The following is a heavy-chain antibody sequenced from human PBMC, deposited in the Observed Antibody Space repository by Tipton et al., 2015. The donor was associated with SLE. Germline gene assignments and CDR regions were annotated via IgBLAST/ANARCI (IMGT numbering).Heavy chain of an antibody. V-gene: IGHV4-39*07. CDR1: GGSISSSSYY. Sequence: GLVKPSETLSLTCTVSGGSISSSSYYWGWIRQPPGKGLEWIGSIYYSGSTYYNPSLKSRVTISVDTSKNQISLMLSSVTAADTAVYYCARLSGSEPAVWGQGTTVTVSS. D-gene: IGHD1-26*01. J-gene: IGHJ6*02. CDR3: ARLSGSEPAV. CDR2: IYYSGST.